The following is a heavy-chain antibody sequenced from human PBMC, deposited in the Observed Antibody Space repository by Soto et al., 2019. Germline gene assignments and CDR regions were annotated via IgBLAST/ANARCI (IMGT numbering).Heavy chain of an antibody. J-gene: IGHJ4*02. V-gene: IGHV3-48*02. D-gene: IGHD3-16*02. CDR2: ISSSSSTI. Sequence: GGSLRLSCAASGFTFSSYSMNWVRQAPGKGLEWVSYISSSSSTIYYADSVKGRFTISRDNAKNSLYLQMNSLRDEDTAVYYCARVGVWGSYRPHYCDYWGQGTLVTVSS. CDR1: GFTFSSYS. CDR3: ARVGVWGSYRPHYCDY.